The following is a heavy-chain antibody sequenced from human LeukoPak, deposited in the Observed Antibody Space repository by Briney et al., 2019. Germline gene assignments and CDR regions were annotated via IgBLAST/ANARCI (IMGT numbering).Heavy chain of an antibody. CDR3: ARKYYDGSGSPLDV. D-gene: IGHD3-10*01. J-gene: IGHJ6*04. Sequence: GGSLRLSCVASGFTFSSYWMHWVRQAPGKGLVWVSRINSDGRSTSYADSVRGRFTISRDNAKNTLFLQMNSLRGEDTAVYYRARKYYDGSGSPLDVWGKGTTVTVSS. CDR1: GFTFSSYW. V-gene: IGHV3-74*01. CDR2: INSDGRST.